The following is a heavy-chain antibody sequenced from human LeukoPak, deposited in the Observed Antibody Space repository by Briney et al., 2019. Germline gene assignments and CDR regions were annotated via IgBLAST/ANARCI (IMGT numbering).Heavy chain of an antibody. V-gene: IGHV4-39*07. D-gene: IGHD3-22*01. CDR3: ARVGNYYDSSDY. Sequence: SETLSLTCTVSGGSISSSSYYWGWIHQPPGKGLEWIGSIYYSGSTYYNPSLKSRVTISVDTSKNQFSLKLSSVTAADTAVYYCARVGNYYDSSDYWGQGTLVTVSS. J-gene: IGHJ4*02. CDR2: IYYSGST. CDR1: GGSISSSSYY.